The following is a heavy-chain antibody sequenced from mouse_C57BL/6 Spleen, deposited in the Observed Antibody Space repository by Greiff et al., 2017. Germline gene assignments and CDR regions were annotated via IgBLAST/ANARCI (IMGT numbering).Heavy chain of an antibody. CDR3: ARGDYPYYYAMDY. Sequence: QVQLKQPGAELVKPGASVKMSCKASGYTFTSYWITWVKQRPGQGLEWIGDIYPGSGSTNYNEKFKSKATLTVDTSSSTAYMQLSSLTSEDSAVYYCARGDYPYYYAMDYWGQGTSVTVSS. J-gene: IGHJ4*01. CDR1: GYTFTSYW. CDR2: IYPGSGST. V-gene: IGHV1-55*01. D-gene: IGHD2-4*01.